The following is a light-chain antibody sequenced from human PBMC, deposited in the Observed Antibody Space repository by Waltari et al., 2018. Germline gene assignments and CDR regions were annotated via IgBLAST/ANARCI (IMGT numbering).Light chain of an antibody. J-gene: IGLJ2*01. CDR1: SLSHKY. CDR2: KDT. V-gene: IGLV3-25*03. Sequence: SYELTQPPSVSVSPGQPANITCSGASLSHKYTTWYHQKPDRAPLFLIYKDTGRPSGIPERFSGSSSVTTVTLTISGVQAEDEADYFCQSSDSSGAFFVFGGGTRLTVL. CDR3: QSSDSSGAFFV.